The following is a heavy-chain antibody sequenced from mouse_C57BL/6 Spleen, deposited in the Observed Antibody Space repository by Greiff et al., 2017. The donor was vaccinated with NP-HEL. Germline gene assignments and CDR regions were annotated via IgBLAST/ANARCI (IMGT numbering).Heavy chain of an antibody. CDR2: IRSKSNNYAT. D-gene: IGHD2-5*01. Sequence: EVQLVESGGGLVQPKGSLKLSCAASGFSFNTYAMNWVRQAPGKGLEWVARIRSKSNNYATYYADSVKDRFTISRDDSESMLYLQMNNLKTEDTAMYYCVRTGYSNSAWFAYWGQGTLVTVSA. J-gene: IGHJ3*01. CDR1: GFSFNTYA. CDR3: VRTGYSNSAWFAY. V-gene: IGHV10-1*01.